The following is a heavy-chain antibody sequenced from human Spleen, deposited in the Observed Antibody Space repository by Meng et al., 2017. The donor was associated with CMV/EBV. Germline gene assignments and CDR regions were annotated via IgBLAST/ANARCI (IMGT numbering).Heavy chain of an antibody. CDR1: GFTFKIYT. Sequence: GESLKISCTASGFTFKIYTMHWVRQAPGKGLEWVAVISNDGSVKYYADSVKGRFTISRDNSRNTLYLQMSSLRREDTAVYYCARRDDFWSGYFYGMDVWGQGTTVTVSS. CDR2: ISNDGSVK. J-gene: IGHJ6*02. V-gene: IGHV3-30*04. CDR3: ARRDDFWSGYFYGMDV. D-gene: IGHD3-3*01.